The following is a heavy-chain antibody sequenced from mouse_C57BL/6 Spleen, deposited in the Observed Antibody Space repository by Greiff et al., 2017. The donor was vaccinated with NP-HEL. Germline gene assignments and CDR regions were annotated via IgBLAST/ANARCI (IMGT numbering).Heavy chain of an antibody. V-gene: IGHV1-50*01. CDR3: ARLGTTKFAY. CDR1: GYTFTSYW. J-gene: IGHJ3*01. CDR2: IDPSDSYT. D-gene: IGHD2-3*01. Sequence: VQLQQPGAELVKPGASVKLSCKASGYTFTSYWMQWVKRRPGQGLEWIGEIDPSDSYTNYNQKFKGKATLTVYTSSSTAYMQLSSLTSEDSAVYYCARLGTTKFAYWGQGTLVTVSA.